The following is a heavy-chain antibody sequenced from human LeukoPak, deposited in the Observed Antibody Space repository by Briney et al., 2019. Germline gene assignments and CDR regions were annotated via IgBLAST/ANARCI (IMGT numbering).Heavy chain of an antibody. CDR2: INPNSGGT. J-gene: IGHJ5*02. D-gene: IGHD2-15*01. CDR1: GYIFTGYY. Sequence: ASVKVSCKASGYIFTGYYMHWVRQAPGQGLEWMGWINPNSGGTNYAQKFQGRVTMTRDTSISTAYMELSSLRSDDTAVYSCARGPVVVARWPSNWVDPWGQGTLVTVSS. CDR3: ARGPVVVARWPSNWVDP. V-gene: IGHV1-2*02.